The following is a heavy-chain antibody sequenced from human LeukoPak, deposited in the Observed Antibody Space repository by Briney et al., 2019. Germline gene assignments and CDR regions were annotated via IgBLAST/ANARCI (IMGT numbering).Heavy chain of an antibody. J-gene: IGHJ1*01. CDR1: GYSISSGYY. D-gene: IGHD3-22*01. V-gene: IGHV4-38-2*02. CDR2: ISHSGST. Sequence: SETLSLTCTVSGYSISSGYYWGWIRQPPGKGLEWIGSISHSGSTYYKPSLKSRVTISVDTSKNQFSLNLSSVTAADTAVYYCARGNSYYDSSDYFPWESFQHWGQGTLVTVSS. CDR3: ARGNSYYDSSDYFPWESFQH.